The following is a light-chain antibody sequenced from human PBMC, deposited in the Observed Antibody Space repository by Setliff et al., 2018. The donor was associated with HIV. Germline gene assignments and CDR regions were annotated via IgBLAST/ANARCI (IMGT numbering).Light chain of an antibody. CDR2: DAS. Sequence: QSALTQPATVSVSPGQSITISCTGTSLDVGGYNYVSWYQQYPGKAPKLMIYDASNRPSGVSNRFSGSKSGNTASLTISGLQAEDEADYYCSSYTSSSTPYVFGTGTKV. J-gene: IGLJ1*01. V-gene: IGLV2-14*01. CDR1: SLDVGGYNY. CDR3: SSYTSSSTPYV.